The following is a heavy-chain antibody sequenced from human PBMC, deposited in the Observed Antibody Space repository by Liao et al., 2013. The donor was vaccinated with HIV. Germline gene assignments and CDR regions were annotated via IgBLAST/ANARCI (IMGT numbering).Heavy chain of an antibody. V-gene: IGHV4-4*07. CDR3: ARASWELLQLDY. D-gene: IGHD1-26*01. CDR1: GGSISSYY. CDR2: IYTSGTT. J-gene: IGHJ4*02. Sequence: QVQLQESGPGLVRPSETLSLTCTVFGGSISSYYWSWIRQPAGKGLEWIGRIYTSGTTNYNPSLKSRVTMSADTSKNQFSLKLSSVTAADTAVYYCARASWELLQLDYWGQGTLVTVSS.